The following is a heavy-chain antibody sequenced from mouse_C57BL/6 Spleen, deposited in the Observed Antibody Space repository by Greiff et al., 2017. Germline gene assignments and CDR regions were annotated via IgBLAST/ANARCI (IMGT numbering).Heavy chain of an antibody. V-gene: IGHV5-17*01. J-gene: IGHJ3*01. CDR2: ISSGSSTI. D-gene: IGHD1-1*01. CDR1: GFTFSDYG. CDR3: ARATVVATETPWFAY. Sequence: EVHLVESGGGLVKPGGSLKLSCAASGFTFSDYGMHWVRQAPEKGLEWVAYISSGSSTIYYADPVKGRFTISRDNAKNTLFLQMTSLRSEDTAMYYCARATVVATETPWFAYWGQGTLVTVSA.